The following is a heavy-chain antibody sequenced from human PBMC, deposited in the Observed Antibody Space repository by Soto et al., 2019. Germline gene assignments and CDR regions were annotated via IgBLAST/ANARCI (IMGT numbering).Heavy chain of an antibody. Sequence: PSETLSLTCAVYGGSFSGYYWSWIHQPPGKGLEWIGEINHSGSINYNPSLKSRVTISVDTSKNQFSLKLSSVTAADTAVYYCAGEGYSYGYIDYWGQGTLVTVSS. D-gene: IGHD5-18*01. J-gene: IGHJ4*02. CDR3: AGEGYSYGYIDY. CDR2: INHSGSI. CDR1: GGSFSGYY. V-gene: IGHV4-34*01.